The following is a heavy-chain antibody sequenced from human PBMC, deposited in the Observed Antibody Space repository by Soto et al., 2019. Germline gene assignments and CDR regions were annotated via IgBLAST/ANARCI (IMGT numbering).Heavy chain of an antibody. D-gene: IGHD4-17*01. Sequence: EVQLVESGGGLVQPGRSLRLSCAASGFTFDDYGMHWVRQGPGKGLEWVSGVSWNSGTIDYADSVKGRFTMSRDNAKNSLYLQMNSLRSEDMALYYCVKDSGHGDYDERSHAFDMWGQGTLVTVSS. J-gene: IGHJ3*02. CDR2: VSWNSGTI. V-gene: IGHV3-9*03. CDR3: VKDSGHGDYDERSHAFDM. CDR1: GFTFDDYG.